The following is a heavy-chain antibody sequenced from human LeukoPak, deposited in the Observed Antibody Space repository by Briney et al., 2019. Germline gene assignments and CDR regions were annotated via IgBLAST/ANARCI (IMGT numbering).Heavy chain of an antibody. D-gene: IGHD3/OR15-3a*01. CDR2: IHYTGKA. Sequence: SETLSLTCTVSGGSISGNYWTWTRQPPGKGLEWIGQIHYTGKADYNPSLRSRVTISVDTSKNQMFLKVSSVTAADTAVYYCARFGPYYDMDVWGQGTTVTVSS. J-gene: IGHJ6*02. CDR1: GGSISGNY. CDR3: ARFGPYYDMDV. V-gene: IGHV4-59*01.